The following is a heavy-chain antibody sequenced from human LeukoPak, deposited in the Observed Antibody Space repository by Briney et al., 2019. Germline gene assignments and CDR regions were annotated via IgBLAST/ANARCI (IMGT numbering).Heavy chain of an antibody. Sequence: PSETLSLTCTVSGGAISSYYWSWIRQPAGKGLEWIGRIYTSGSTNYNPSLKSRVTMSVDTSKNQFSLKLSSVTAADTAVYYCAGARYSYGKPYYFDYWGQGTLVTVSS. CDR2: IYTSGST. CDR3: AGARYSYGKPYYFDY. CDR1: GGAISSYY. D-gene: IGHD5-18*01. V-gene: IGHV4-4*07. J-gene: IGHJ4*02.